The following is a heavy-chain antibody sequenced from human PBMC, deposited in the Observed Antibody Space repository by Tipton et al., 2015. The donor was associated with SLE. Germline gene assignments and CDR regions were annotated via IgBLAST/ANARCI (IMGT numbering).Heavy chain of an antibody. D-gene: IGHD6-13*01. J-gene: IGHJ4*02. CDR3: ARFSSWLDY. CDR1: GFTFSRYS. CDR2: ISSSSSYI. V-gene: IGHV3-21*03. Sequence: SLRLFCAASGFTFSRYSMNWVRQAPGKGLEWGSSISSSSSYIYYADSVKGRFTSSRDNAKNSLYMHMNSLRAEDTAVYYCARFSSWLDYWGQGTLVTVSS.